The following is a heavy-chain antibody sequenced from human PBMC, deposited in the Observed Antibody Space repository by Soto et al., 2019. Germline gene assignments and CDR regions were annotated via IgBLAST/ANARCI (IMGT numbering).Heavy chain of an antibody. Sequence: PGGSLRLSCAASGFTFSGYAMSWVRQAPGKGLEWVSAISGSGGSTYYADSVKGRFTISRDNSKNTLYLQMNSLRAEDTAVYYCAKTWGYCSSTSCGDAFDIWGQGTMVTVSS. D-gene: IGHD2-2*01. V-gene: IGHV3-23*01. J-gene: IGHJ3*02. CDR2: ISGSGGST. CDR3: AKTWGYCSSTSCGDAFDI. CDR1: GFTFSGYA.